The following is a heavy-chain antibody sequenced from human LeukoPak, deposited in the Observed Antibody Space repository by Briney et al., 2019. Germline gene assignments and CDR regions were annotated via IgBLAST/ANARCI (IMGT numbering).Heavy chain of an antibody. CDR1: GFAFSSNA. CDR3: ARASYGFGNTWFDP. J-gene: IGHJ5*02. D-gene: IGHD3-16*01. CDR2: ITGGGDTT. V-gene: IGHV3-23*01. Sequence: GGSLRLSCAASGFAFSSNAMTWVRLAPGKGLECVSAITGGGDTTYYADSVKGRFTISRDNSKNTVYLQMGSLRAEDMAVYYCARASYGFGNTWFDPWGQGTLVTVSS.